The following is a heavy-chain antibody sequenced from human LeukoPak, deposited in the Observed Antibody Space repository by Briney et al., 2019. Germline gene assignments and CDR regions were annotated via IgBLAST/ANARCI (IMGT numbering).Heavy chain of an antibody. J-gene: IGHJ4*02. CDR2: ITSDGSSA. Sequence: PGGSLRLSCAASGFTFSSYWMHWVRQAPGKGLVWVSRITSDGSSANYADSVKGRFTISRDNSKNTLHLQMNSLRAEDTAVYYCAKDRATMIGVIRTTPRGQLDYWGQGTLVTVSS. V-gene: IGHV3-74*01. D-gene: IGHD3-22*01. CDR3: AKDRATMIGVIRTTPRGQLDY. CDR1: GFTFSSYW.